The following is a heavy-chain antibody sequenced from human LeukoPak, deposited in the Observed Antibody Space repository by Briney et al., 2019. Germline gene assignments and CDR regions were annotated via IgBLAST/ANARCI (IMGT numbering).Heavy chain of an antibody. CDR1: GFAVSSNS. D-gene: IGHD6-19*01. Sequence: GGSLRLSCVVSGFAVSSNSMSWVRQAPGKGLEWVSILYNGGGANYADSVRGRFTISRENFRNTLFLQMTRLRADDTAVYYCARRDTTGWYHHFDYWGQGTQVTVSS. J-gene: IGHJ4*02. CDR3: ARRDTTGWYHHFDY. CDR2: LYNGGGA. V-gene: IGHV3-53*01.